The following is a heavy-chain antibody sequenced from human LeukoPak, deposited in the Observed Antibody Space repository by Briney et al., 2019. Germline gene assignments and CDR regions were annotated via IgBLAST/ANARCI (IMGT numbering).Heavy chain of an antibody. CDR1: GYTFTGYY. J-gene: IGHJ4*02. Sequence: GASVKVSCKASGYTFTGYYMHWVRQAPGQGLEWMGWINPNSGGTNYAQKFQGRVTMTRDTSISTAYMELSRLRSDDTAVYYCPRVGSDSSGWRRFDYWGQGTLVTVSS. D-gene: IGHD6-19*01. CDR2: INPNSGGT. CDR3: PRVGSDSSGWRRFDY. V-gene: IGHV1-2*02.